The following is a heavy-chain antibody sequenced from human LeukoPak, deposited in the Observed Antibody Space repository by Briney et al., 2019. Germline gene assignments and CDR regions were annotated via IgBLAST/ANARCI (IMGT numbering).Heavy chain of an antibody. D-gene: IGHD3-22*01. J-gene: IGHJ1*01. CDR2: IYYSGST. CDR1: GGSISSYY. V-gene: IGHV4-59*01. CDR3: ARGLRDSSGREYFQD. Sequence: PSETLSLTCTVSGGSISSYYWSWIRQPPGKGLEWIGYIYYSGSTNYNPSLKSRVTISVDTSKNQLSLKLSSVTAADTAVYYCARGLRDSSGREYFQDWGQGTLVTVSS.